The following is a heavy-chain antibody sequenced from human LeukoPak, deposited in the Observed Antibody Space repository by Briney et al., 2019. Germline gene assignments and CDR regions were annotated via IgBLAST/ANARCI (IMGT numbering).Heavy chain of an antibody. V-gene: IGHV4-34*12. D-gene: IGHD1-14*01. Sequence: SETLSLTCAVYGGSFSGYYWSWIRQPPGKGLEWIGDIFHSGSTNYNPSLKSRVTISVDKSKNQFSLKLSSVTAADTAVYYCATPPGGDYYYFMDVWGKGTTVTVSS. J-gene: IGHJ6*03. CDR2: IFHSGST. CDR1: GGSFSGYY. CDR3: ATPPGGDYYYFMDV.